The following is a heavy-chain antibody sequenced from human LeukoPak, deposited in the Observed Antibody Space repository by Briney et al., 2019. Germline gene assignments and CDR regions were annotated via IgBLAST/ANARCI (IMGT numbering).Heavy chain of an antibody. CDR3: AGLVGRYSSGLYYYYFDY. D-gene: IGHD3-22*01. J-gene: IGHJ4*02. CDR2: MYLSGTT. CDR1: GGSISSSNW. V-gene: IGHV4-4*02. Sequence: SETLSLTCAVSGGSISSSNWWSWVRQPPGKGLEWIGEMYLSGTTHSNPSVKSRVTISIDKSKNQFFLNLSSVTAADTAVYYCAGLVGRYSSGLYYYYFDYWGQGTLVTVSS.